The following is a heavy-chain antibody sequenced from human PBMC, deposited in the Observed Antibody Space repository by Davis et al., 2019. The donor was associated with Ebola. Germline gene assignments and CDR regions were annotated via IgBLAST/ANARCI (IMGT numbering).Heavy chain of an antibody. Sequence: SETLSLTCSASGDSTNSGSHYWGWIRQPPGKGLEWIGYIYYSGSTNYNPSLKSRVTITVDTSKNQFSLKLSSVTAADTAVYYCAREDVVVVAGLYYYYGMDVWGQGTTVTVSS. V-gene: IGHV4-61*01. CDR1: GDSTNSGSHY. J-gene: IGHJ6*02. CDR2: IYYSGST. D-gene: IGHD2-15*01. CDR3: AREDVVVVAGLYYYYGMDV.